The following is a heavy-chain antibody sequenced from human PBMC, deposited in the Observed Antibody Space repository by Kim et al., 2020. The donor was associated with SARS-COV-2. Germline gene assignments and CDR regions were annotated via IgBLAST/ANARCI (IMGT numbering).Heavy chain of an antibody. V-gene: IGHV5-51*01. Sequence: GESLKISCKGSGYSFTSYWIGWVRQMPGKGLEWMAIVYPGDSGTRYSPSLQGRFTISADKSISTAYLQWSSLKASDTAMYFCAVDRYGSGGYLWGLGTMVRVSS. CDR3: AVDRYGSGGYL. J-gene: IGHJ3*01. CDR1: GYSFTSYW. CDR2: VYPGDSGT. D-gene: IGHD3-10*01.